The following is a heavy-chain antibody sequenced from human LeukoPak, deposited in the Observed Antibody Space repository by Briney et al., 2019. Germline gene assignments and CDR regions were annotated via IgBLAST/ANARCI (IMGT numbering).Heavy chain of an antibody. Sequence: SETLCFTCTVSGGSISSYYWSWIRQPPGKGLEWIGYIYYSGSTKYNPSLKSRVTISVDTSKNQFSLKLSSVTAADTAVYYCARVGEEAMVIYFDYWGQGTPVTFSS. J-gene: IGHJ4*02. CDR1: GGSISSYY. D-gene: IGHD5-18*01. V-gene: IGHV4-59*01. CDR3: ARVGEEAMVIYFDY. CDR2: IYYSGST.